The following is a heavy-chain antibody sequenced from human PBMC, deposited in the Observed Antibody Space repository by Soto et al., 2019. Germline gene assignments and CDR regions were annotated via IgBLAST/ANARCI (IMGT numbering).Heavy chain of an antibody. D-gene: IGHD3-10*01. Sequence: QVQLQESGPGLWKPSQPRSLTCIFSVGSISSGGYSWSWIRQHQGKGLEWIGYIYYSGSTYYNPSLKSRVTISVDTSKNQFSLKLSSVTAADTAVYYCARGVTMVRGVIHTPYFDYWGQGTLVTVSS. CDR3: ARGVTMVRGVIHTPYFDY. CDR2: IYYSGST. V-gene: IGHV4-31*03. J-gene: IGHJ4*02. CDR1: VGSISSGGYS.